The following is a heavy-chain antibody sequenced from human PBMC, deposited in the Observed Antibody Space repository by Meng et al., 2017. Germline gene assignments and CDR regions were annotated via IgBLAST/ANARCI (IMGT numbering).Heavy chain of an antibody. CDR3: TRDGYSDCSRTSCFDS. D-gene: IGHD2-2*01. CDR1: GYTPASYA. Sequence: QVQLVHSGSELRQPGALVKVSCKASGYTPASYAINWLRQAPGQGLQWMGWIDTKTGNPTYVPGFTGRLVFSLDTSVSTAYLQISGLKADDTAVYYCTRDGYSDCSRTSCFDSWGQGTLVTVSS. J-gene: IGHJ4*02. V-gene: IGHV7-4-1*02. CDR2: IDTKTGNP.